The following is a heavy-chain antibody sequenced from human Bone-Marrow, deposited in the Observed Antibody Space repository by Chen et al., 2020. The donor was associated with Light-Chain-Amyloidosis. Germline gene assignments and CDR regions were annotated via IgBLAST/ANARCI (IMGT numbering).Heavy chain of an antibody. D-gene: IGHD3-3*01. CDR1: GFTFSGSG. CDR3: ASPFGQRGD. V-gene: IGHV3-73*02. J-gene: IGHJ4*02. Sequence: EVQLVESGGGLVQPGGSLKLSCAASGFTFSGSGIHWVRQASGKGLEWVGRITSKAHSYATAYAASLEGRFTISRDDSKNTAYLQMNSLKSEDTAVYYCASPFGQRGDWGQGTLVTVSS. CDR2: ITSKAHSYAT.